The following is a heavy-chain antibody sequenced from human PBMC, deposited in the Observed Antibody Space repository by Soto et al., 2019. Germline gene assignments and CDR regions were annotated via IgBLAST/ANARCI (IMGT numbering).Heavy chain of an antibody. V-gene: IGHV3-30*18. CDR2: ISYDGSNK. Sequence: GGSLRLSCAASGFTFSSYGMHWVRQAPGKGLEWVAVISYDGSNKYYADSVKGRFTISRDNSKNTLYLQMNSLRAEDTAVYYCAKGALYYYGSGSHHWFDPWGQGTLVTVSS. D-gene: IGHD3-10*01. CDR3: AKGALYYYGSGSHHWFDP. CDR1: GFTFSSYG. J-gene: IGHJ5*02.